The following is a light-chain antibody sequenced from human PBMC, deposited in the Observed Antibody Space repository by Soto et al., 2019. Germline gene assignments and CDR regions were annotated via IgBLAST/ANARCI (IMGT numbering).Light chain of an antibody. Sequence: EIVLTQSPGTLSLSPGERATLSCRVSQSVSSSYLAWYQQKPGQAPRLLIYGASSRATGIPDRFSGSGSGTDFTLTISRLEPEDFAVYYCQQYGSQGGFTFGPGTKVDIK. CDR3: QQYGSQGGFT. CDR1: QSVSSSY. CDR2: GAS. J-gene: IGKJ3*01. V-gene: IGKV3-20*01.